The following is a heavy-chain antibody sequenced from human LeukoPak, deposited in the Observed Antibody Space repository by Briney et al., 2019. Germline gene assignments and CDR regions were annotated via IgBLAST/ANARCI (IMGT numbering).Heavy chain of an antibody. CDR3: ARDWGDILTGSLAFDI. V-gene: IGHV3-23*01. Sequence: TGGSLRLSCTASEFTFSNYAMSWVRQAPGKGLEWVSAISGSGETTYYADSVKGRFTISRDNAKNSLYLQMNSLRAEDTAVYYCARDWGDILTGSLAFDIWGQGTMVTVSS. J-gene: IGHJ3*02. D-gene: IGHD3-9*01. CDR2: ISGSGETT. CDR1: EFTFSNYA.